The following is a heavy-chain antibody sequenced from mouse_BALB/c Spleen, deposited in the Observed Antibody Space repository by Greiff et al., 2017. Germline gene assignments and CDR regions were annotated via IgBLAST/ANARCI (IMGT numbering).Heavy chain of an antibody. CDR2: ISTYYGDA. Sequence: QVQLQQSGAELVRPGVSVKISCKGSGYTFTDYAMHWVKQSHAKSLEWIGVISTYYGDASYNQKFKGKATMTVDKSSSTAYMELARLTSEDSAIYYCARVKAYYDYDRGNYYAMDYWGQGTSVTVSS. V-gene: IGHV1S137*01. CDR1: GYTFTDYA. J-gene: IGHJ4*01. D-gene: IGHD2-4*01. CDR3: ARVKAYYDYDRGNYYAMDY.